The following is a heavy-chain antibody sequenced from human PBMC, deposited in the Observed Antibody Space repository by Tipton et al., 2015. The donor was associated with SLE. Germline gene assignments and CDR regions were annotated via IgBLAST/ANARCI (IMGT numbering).Heavy chain of an antibody. CDR3: ARSGPSWGYYYYMDV. Sequence: TLSLTCAVYGGSFSDYYWTWIRQPPGKGLEWIWEINHRGSTNYNPSLKSRVTISVDTSKNQFSLKLSSVTAADTAVYYCARSGPSWGYYYYMDVWGKETTVTVSS. CDR2: INHRGST. CDR1: GGSFSDYY. D-gene: IGHD3-16*01. V-gene: IGHV4-34*01. J-gene: IGHJ6*03.